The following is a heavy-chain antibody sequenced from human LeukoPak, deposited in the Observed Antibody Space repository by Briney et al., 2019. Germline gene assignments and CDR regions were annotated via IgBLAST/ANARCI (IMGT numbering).Heavy chain of an antibody. Sequence: PSETLSLTCTVSGGSISSSSYYWGWIRQPPGKGLEWIGSIYYSGSTYYNPSLKSRVTLSVDTSKNQSSLKLSSVTAADTAVYYCARRPKSQRDFWFDPWGQGTLVTVSS. CDR3: ARRPKSQRDFWFDP. CDR1: GGSISSSSYY. CDR2: IYYSGST. J-gene: IGHJ5*02. D-gene: IGHD1-1*01. V-gene: IGHV4-39*01.